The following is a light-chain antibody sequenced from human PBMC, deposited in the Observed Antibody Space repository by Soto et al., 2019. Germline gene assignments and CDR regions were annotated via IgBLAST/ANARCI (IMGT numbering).Light chain of an antibody. Sequence: ALTQPASVSGSPGQSITISCTGTSSDVGTYNSVSWYQQYPGKAPKLMIHDVSNRPSGVSNRFSGSKSGNTASLTISGLQAEDEADYYCSSYTSSSSYVFGSGTKVTVL. J-gene: IGLJ1*01. CDR3: SSYTSSSSYV. V-gene: IGLV2-14*01. CDR2: DVS. CDR1: SSDVGTYNS.